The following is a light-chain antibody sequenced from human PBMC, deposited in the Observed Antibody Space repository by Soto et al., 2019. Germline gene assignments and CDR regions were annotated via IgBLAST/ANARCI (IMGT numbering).Light chain of an antibody. Sequence: ALTQPASVSGSPGQSITISCTGTSSDVGTYNSVSWYQQYPGKAPKLMIHDVSNRPSGVSNRFSGSKSGNTASLTISGLQAEDEADYYCSSYTSSSSYVFGSGTKVTVL. J-gene: IGLJ1*01. CDR3: SSYTSSSSYV. V-gene: IGLV2-14*01. CDR2: DVS. CDR1: SSDVGTYNS.